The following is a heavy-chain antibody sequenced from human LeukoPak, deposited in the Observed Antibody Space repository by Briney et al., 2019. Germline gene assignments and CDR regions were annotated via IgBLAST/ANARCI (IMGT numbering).Heavy chain of an antibody. Sequence: GGSLRLSCAASGFTFSSYSMNWVRQAPGKGLEWVSSISSSSSYIYYADSVKGRFTISRDNAKNSLYLQMNSLRAGDTAVYYCARDLKRGAARPFDYWGQGTLVTVSS. D-gene: IGHD2-15*01. CDR1: GFTFSSYS. CDR3: ARDLKRGAARPFDY. J-gene: IGHJ4*02. V-gene: IGHV3-21*01. CDR2: ISSSSSYI.